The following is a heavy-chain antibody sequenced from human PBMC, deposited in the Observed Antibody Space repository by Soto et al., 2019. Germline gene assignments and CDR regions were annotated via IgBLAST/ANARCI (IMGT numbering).Heavy chain of an antibody. D-gene: IGHD3-10*01. CDR3: ARTLWFGGLDAFDI. V-gene: IGHV1-3*01. CDR1: GGTFSSYT. Sequence: GASVKVSCKASGGTFSSYTISWVRQAPGQRLELMGWIIAVNCITKYSQKFQGRVTITRDTSASTAYMELSSLRSEDTAVYYCARTLWFGGLDAFDIWGQGTMVTVSS. J-gene: IGHJ3*02. CDR2: IIAVNCIT.